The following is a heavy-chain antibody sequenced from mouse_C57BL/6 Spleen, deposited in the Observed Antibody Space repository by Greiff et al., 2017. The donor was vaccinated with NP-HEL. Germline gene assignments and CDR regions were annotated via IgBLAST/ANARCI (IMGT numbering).Heavy chain of an antibody. CDR2: ISSGGSYT. Sequence: DVKLVESGGDLVKPGGSLKLSCAASGFTFSSYGMSWVRQTPDKRLEWVATISSGGSYTYYPDSVKGRFTISRDNAKNTLYLQMSSLKSEDTAMYYCARYDSFFDYWGQGTTLTVSS. J-gene: IGHJ2*01. CDR1: GFTFSSYG. D-gene: IGHD2-4*01. CDR3: ARYDSFFDY. V-gene: IGHV5-6*02.